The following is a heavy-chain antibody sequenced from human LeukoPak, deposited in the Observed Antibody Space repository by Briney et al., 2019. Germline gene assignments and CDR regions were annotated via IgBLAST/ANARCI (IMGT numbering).Heavy chain of an antibody. Sequence: PRGSLRLSCAASGFTFSSYWMHWVRQAPGKGLVWVARIKSDGNSIRYADSVKGRFTISRDNTKNTLYMQMNSLRAEDTAVYYCAKEITMIVVDHTVIDYWGQGTLVAVSS. CDR2: IKSDGNSI. CDR1: GFTFSSYW. V-gene: IGHV3-74*01. D-gene: IGHD3-22*01. CDR3: AKEITMIVVDHTVIDY. J-gene: IGHJ4*02.